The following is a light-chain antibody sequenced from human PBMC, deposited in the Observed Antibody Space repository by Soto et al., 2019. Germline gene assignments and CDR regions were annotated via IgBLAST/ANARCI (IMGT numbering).Light chain of an antibody. CDR2: EVT. V-gene: IGLV2-14*01. J-gene: IGLJ3*02. CDR3: SSYTRQNTRV. CDR1: SSDVGGYNF. Sequence: QSVLTQPASGSGSPGQSITISCTGTSSDVGGYNFVSWYQQHPGKAPKLMIYEVTNRPSGVSSRFSGSKSGNTASLTISGLQTEDEADYFCSSYTRQNTRVFGGGTKLTVL.